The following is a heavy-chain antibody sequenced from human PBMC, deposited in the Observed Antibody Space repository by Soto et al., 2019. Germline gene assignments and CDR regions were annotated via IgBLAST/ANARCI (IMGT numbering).Heavy chain of an antibody. CDR2: IYWDDDK. CDR1: GFSLTTRGVG. J-gene: IGHJ5*02. D-gene: IGHD3-10*01. V-gene: IGHV2-5*02. CDR3: AHIPNYYQSDWFDP. Sequence: QITLKESGPTLVKPTQTLTLTCTFSGFSLTTRGVGVGWIRQPPGKALECLALIYWDDDKRYSPSLQSRLSLXKXPXXNQVVLTMTNVDPVDTATYYCAHIPNYYQSDWFDPWGQGTLVSVSS.